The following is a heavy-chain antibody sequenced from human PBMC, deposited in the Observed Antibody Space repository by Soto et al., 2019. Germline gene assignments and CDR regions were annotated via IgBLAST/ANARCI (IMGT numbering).Heavy chain of an antibody. V-gene: IGHV5-10-1*01. D-gene: IGHD3-22*01. CDR3: ARQIYDSDTGPNFQYYFDS. CDR2: IDPSDSET. Sequence: PGESLKISCKGSGYSFAGYWITCVRQKPGKGLECMGRIDPSDSETYYSPSFRGHVTISATKSITTVFLQWSSLRASDTSMYYCARQIYDSDTGPNFQYYFDSWGQGLPVTVSS. CDR1: GYSFAGYW. J-gene: IGHJ4*02.